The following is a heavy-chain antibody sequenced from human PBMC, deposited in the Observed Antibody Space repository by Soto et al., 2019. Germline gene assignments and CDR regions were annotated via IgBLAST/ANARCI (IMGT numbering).Heavy chain of an antibody. CDR1: GYVFTGFY. Sequence: AAVKCSFKASGYVFTGFYLHWVRQAPGQGLEWMGWIFPNSGATNYAQKFQGRVTLTRDTSLSTGYMDLTRLTSDDTAVYYCARGSSLNWSWFDRWGHRTLVTVSS. CDR3: ARGSSLNWSWFDR. CDR2: IFPNSGAT. V-gene: IGHV1-2*02. D-gene: IGHD6-13*01. J-gene: IGHJ5*02.